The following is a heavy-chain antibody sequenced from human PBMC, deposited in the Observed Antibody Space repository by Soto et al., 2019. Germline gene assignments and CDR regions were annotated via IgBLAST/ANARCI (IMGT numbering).Heavy chain of an antibody. Sequence: QVQLVESEGGVVQPGRSLRLSCTASGFTFSNYGLHWVRQAPGKGLEWVTVISYDGNVAYYADSVKGRFTSSRDNSKNTLYLQMNSLRTEDQAVYYCAKEGPITNWYFDYWGQGTLVTVSS. J-gene: IGHJ4*02. V-gene: IGHV3-30*18. CDR3: AKEGPITNWYFDY. D-gene: IGHD1-1*01. CDR2: ISYDGNVA. CDR1: GFTFSNYG.